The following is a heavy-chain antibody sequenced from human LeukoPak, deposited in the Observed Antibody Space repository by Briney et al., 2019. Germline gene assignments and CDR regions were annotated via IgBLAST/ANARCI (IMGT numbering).Heavy chain of an antibody. CDR1: GYTFTSYG. J-gene: IGHJ4*02. CDR2: ISAYNGNT. V-gene: IGHV1-18*01. D-gene: IGHD6-13*01. Sequence: ASVKVSYKASGYTFTSYGISWVRQAPGQGLEWMGWISAYNGNTNYAQKLQGRVTMTTDTSTSTAYMELRSLRSDDTAVYYCARTDQGGSSWYFGFRKFDYWGQGTLVTVSS. CDR3: ARTDQGGSSWYFGFRKFDY.